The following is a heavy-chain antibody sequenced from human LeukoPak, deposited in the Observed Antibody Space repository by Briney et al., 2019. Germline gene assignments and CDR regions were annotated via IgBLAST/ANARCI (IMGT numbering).Heavy chain of an antibody. CDR3: ATDTLRYRMEV. CDR2: ISTSSSYI. D-gene: IGHD3-9*01. CDR1: GFTFSSYS. J-gene: IGHJ6*04. Sequence: GGSLRLSCAASGFTFSSYSMNWVRQAPGKGLEWVSSISTSSSYIYYADSVKGRFTISRDNAKKSLYLQMNSLRVEDTAVYYCATDTLRYRMEVWGKGTTVTVSS. V-gene: IGHV3-21*01.